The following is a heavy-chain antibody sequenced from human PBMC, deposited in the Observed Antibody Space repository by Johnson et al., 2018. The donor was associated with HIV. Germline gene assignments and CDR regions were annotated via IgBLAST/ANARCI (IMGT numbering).Heavy chain of an antibody. CDR1: GFTFDDYG. V-gene: IGHV3-20*04. D-gene: IGHD6-6*01. CDR3: AKDLSSSDLFDAFDI. J-gene: IGHJ3*02. Sequence: VQLVESGGGLVQPGGSLRLSCAASGFTFDDYGMRWVRQVPGKGLEWVSGINWNGANIGYADSVKGRFSISRDNSKKKLYMQMNSLRAEDTAVYYCAKDLSSSDLFDAFDIWGQGTMVTVSS. CDR2: INWNGANI.